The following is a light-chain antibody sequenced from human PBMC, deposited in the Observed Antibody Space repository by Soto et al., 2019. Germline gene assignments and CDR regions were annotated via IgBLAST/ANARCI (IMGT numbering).Light chain of an antibody. CDR3: QQYNNWPFS. CDR2: ATS. Sequence: EIVMTQSPAALSVSPGERASLSCRASQSVSSNLAWYQQKPGQTPRLLIYATSTRATGIPARFSGSGSGTDFTLTISGLQSEDSAIYFCQQYNNWPFSFGQGTRLEIK. CDR1: QSVSSN. V-gene: IGKV3-15*01. J-gene: IGKJ5*01.